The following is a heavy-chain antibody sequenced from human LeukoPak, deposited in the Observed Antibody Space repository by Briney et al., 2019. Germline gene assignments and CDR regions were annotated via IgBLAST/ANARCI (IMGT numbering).Heavy chain of an antibody. D-gene: IGHD3-10*01. CDR3: AVSASRVLLWFGESIGDYFDY. J-gene: IGHJ4*02. Sequence: ASVKVSRKASGYTFTSYGISWVRQAPGQGLEWMGWISAYNGNTNYAQKLQGRVTMTTDTSTSTAYMELRSLRSDDTAVYYCAVSASRVLLWFGESIGDYFDYWGQGTLVTVSS. V-gene: IGHV1-18*01. CDR2: ISAYNGNT. CDR1: GYTFTSYG.